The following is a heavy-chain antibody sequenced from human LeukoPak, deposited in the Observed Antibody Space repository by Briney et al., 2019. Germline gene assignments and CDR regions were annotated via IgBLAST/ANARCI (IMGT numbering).Heavy chain of an antibody. CDR3: ARGNDFWSGYYFDY. CDR2: ISSSSSYI. V-gene: IGHV3-21*01. Sequence: GGSLRLSCAASGFTFSSYSMNWVRQAPGKGLEWVSSISSSSSYIYYADSVKGRSTISRDNAKNSLYLQMNSLRAEDTAVYYCARGNDFWSGYYFDYWGQGTLVTVSS. D-gene: IGHD3-3*01. J-gene: IGHJ4*02. CDR1: GFTFSSYS.